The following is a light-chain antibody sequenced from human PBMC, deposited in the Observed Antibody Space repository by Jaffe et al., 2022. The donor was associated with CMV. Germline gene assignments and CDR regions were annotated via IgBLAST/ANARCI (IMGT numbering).Light chain of an antibody. Sequence: DIQMTQSPSSLSVSVGDRVTISCQASQDISHYLNWYQQKPGKAPKLLIYRASNLETGVPSRFSGSGSGTDFTFTISSLQPADIATYYCQQYEDFPRTFGQGTRLEI. J-gene: IGKJ5*01. CDR3: QQYEDFPRT. V-gene: IGKV1-33*01. CDR1: QDISHY. CDR2: RAS.